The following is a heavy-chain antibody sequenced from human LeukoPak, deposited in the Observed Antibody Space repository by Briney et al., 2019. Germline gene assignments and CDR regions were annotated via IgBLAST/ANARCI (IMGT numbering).Heavy chain of an antibody. J-gene: IGHJ4*02. V-gene: IGHV1-69*06. CDR3: ARTWRTTVTTPGY. CDR1: GGTFSSYA. CDR2: IIPIFGTA. D-gene: IGHD4-17*01. Sequence: SVKVSCKASGGTFSSYAISWVRQAPGQGLEWMGGIIPIFGTANYAQKFQGRVTITADKSTSTAYMELSSLRSEDTAVYYCARTWRTTVTTPGYWGQGTLVTVSS.